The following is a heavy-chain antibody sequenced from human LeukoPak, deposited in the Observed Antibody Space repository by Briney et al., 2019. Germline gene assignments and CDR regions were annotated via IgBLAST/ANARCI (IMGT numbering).Heavy chain of an antibody. CDR1: GFTFSSYA. CDR3: AKDRRGSLDWFDP. J-gene: IGHJ5*02. D-gene: IGHD6-13*01. V-gene: IGHV3-23*01. Sequence: PGGSLRLSCAASGFTFSSYAMSWVRQAPGKGLEWVSAISGSGGSTFYADSVKGRFTISRDNSRNTLYVQMNSLSAEDTAVYYCAKDRRGSLDWFDPWGQGTLVTVSS. CDR2: ISGSGGST.